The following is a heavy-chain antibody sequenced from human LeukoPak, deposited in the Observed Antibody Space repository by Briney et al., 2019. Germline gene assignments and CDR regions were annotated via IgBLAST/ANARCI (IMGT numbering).Heavy chain of an antibody. CDR2: ISPDGNRE. V-gene: IGHV3-7*01. CDR3: ASTFPYCSSGTCAL. D-gene: IGHD2-15*01. J-gene: IGHJ4*02. CDR1: GLTFSSYW. Sequence: GGSLRLSCAASGLTFSSYWMTWVRQGPGKGLEWVATISPDGNRENYVDSVKGRFSISRDNAKNSLFLQMRSLRAEETAMYYCASTFPYCSSGTCALGGQGTLVTVSS.